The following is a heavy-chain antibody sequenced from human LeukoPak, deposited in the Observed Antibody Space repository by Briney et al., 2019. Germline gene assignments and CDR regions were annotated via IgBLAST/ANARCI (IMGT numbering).Heavy chain of an antibody. CDR2: ISSSGLYI. V-gene: IGHV3-21*01. CDR1: GFTFSGYT. Sequence: GGSLRLSCTVSGFTFSGYTVHWVRQAPGKGLEWVSSISSSGLYIYFADSLKGRFTISGDNAKNSLYLQVNSLRAEDTAVYYCAREFEPDYFDYWGQGTLVTVSS. J-gene: IGHJ4*02. CDR3: AREFEPDYFDY. D-gene: IGHD1-14*01.